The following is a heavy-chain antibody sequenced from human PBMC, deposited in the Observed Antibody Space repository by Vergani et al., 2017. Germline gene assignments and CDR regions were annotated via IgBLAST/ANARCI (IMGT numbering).Heavy chain of an antibody. CDR1: GGSFSGYY. V-gene: IGHV4-59*10. Sequence: QVQLQQWGAGLLKPSETLSLTCAVYGGSFSGYYWSWIRQPAGKGLEWIGRIYTSGSTNYNPSLKSRVTMAVDTSKNQFSLKLSSVTAADTAVYYCAREGGVAIPRYYYYMDVWGKGTTVTVSS. CDR2: IYTSGST. CDR3: AREGGVAIPRYYYYMDV. D-gene: IGHD3-16*01. J-gene: IGHJ6*03.